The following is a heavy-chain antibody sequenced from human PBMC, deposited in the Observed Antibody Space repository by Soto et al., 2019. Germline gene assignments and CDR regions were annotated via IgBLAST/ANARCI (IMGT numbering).Heavy chain of an antibody. J-gene: IGHJ4*02. CDR1: GFTFSSYA. D-gene: IGHD3-22*01. CDR2: ISGSGGST. V-gene: IGHV3-23*01. CDR3: AKAFFPYYYDSSGYSHYFDY. Sequence: GGSLRLSCAASGFTFSSYAMSWVRQAPGKGLEWVSAISGSGGSTYYADSVKGRFTISRDNSKNTLYLQMNSLRAEDTAVYYCAKAFFPYYYDSSGYSHYFDYWGQGTLVTVSS.